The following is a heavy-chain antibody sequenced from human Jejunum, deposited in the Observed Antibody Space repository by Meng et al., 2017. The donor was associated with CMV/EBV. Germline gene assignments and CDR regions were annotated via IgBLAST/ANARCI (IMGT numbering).Heavy chain of an antibody. V-gene: IGHV3-74*01. CDR1: GITFISCW. CDR2: IKSDGSGT. Sequence: AASGITFISCWMQWVRQGAGKGLVWVSRIKSDGSGTTYADSVKGRFTVSRDNAKNTLYLQMDSLRAEDMAVYYCAYSSSWAHFDSWGQGTLVTVSS. J-gene: IGHJ4*02. CDR3: AYSSSWAHFDS. D-gene: IGHD6-13*01.